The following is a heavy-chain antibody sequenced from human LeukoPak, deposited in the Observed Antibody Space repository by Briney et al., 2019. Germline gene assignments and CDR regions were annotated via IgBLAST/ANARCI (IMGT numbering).Heavy chain of an antibody. V-gene: IGHV4-61*08. Sequence: PSETLYLTCSVSGPSINTGGYHWRWIRQSPGKGLEWIGYIFHTGSTNYNPSLKSRVTMSVDTSKNQFSLRLSSVTAADTAFFFQAEDGIRDLSWGAFDIWGQGTMVTVSS. D-gene: IGHD3-9*01. CDR3: AEDGIRDLSWGAFDI. J-gene: IGHJ3*02. CDR1: GPSINTGGYH. CDR2: IFHTGST.